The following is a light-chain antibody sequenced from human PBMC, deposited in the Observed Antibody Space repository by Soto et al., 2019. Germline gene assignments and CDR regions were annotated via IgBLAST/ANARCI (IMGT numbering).Light chain of an antibody. CDR1: QSISSY. J-gene: IGKJ1*01. Sequence: DIQMTQSPSSLSAPVGDIVTITCRASQSISSYLNWYQQKPGKAPKLLIYPASSLQSGVPSRFSGSGSGTDFTLTISSLQPEDFATYYCQQSYSSPRTFGQGTKVEIK. V-gene: IGKV1-39*01. CDR3: QQSYSSPRT. CDR2: PAS.